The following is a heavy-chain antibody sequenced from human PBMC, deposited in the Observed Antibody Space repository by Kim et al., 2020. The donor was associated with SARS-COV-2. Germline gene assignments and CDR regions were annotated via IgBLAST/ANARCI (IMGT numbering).Heavy chain of an antibody. J-gene: IGHJ4*02. Sequence: RVTISRGNAKNSLYLQMNSLRAEDTAVYYCARVSTREVWSIAARPGYFDYWGQGTLVTVSS. V-gene: IGHV3-7*04. CDR3: ARVSTREVWSIAARPGYFDY. D-gene: IGHD6-6*01.